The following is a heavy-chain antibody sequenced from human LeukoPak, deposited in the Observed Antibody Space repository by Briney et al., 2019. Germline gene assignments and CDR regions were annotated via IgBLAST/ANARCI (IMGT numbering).Heavy chain of an antibody. CDR2: IDPSDSYT. V-gene: IGHV5-10-1*01. Sequence: GESLKISCKGSGYSFTSYWISWVRQMPGKGLEWMVRIDPSDSYTNYSPSFQGHVTISADKSISTAYQQWSSLKASDTAMYYCARHEGYCSGGSCYENWFDPWGQGTLVTVSS. CDR3: ARHEGYCSGGSCYENWFDP. J-gene: IGHJ5*02. CDR1: GYSFTSYW. D-gene: IGHD2-15*01.